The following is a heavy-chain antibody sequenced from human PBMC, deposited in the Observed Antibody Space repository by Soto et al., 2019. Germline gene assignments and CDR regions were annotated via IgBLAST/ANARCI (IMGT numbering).Heavy chain of an antibody. CDR2: INPSGGST. D-gene: IGHD3-22*01. CDR3: ARDEGYYYDSSGYPQRPDY. Sequence: ASVKVSCKASGYTFTSYYMHWVRQAPGQGLEWMGIINPSGGSTSYAQKFQGRVTMTRDTSTSTVYMELSSLRSEDTAVYYCARDEGYYYDSSGYPQRPDYWGQGTLVTVSS. CDR1: GYTFTSYY. J-gene: IGHJ4*02. V-gene: IGHV1-46*01.